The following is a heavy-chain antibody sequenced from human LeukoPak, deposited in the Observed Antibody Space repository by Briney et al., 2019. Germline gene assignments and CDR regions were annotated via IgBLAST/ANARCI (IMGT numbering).Heavy chain of an antibody. Sequence: SGGSLRLSCAASGFTVSSNYMSRVRQAPGKGLEWVSVIYSGGSTYYADSVKGRFTISRDNSKNTLYLQMNSLRAEDTAVYYCARAVEGYGGIPAPGAFDIWGQGTMVTVSS. D-gene: IGHD4-23*01. CDR1: GFTVSSNY. CDR3: ARAVEGYGGIPAPGAFDI. CDR2: IYSGGST. J-gene: IGHJ3*02. V-gene: IGHV3-53*01.